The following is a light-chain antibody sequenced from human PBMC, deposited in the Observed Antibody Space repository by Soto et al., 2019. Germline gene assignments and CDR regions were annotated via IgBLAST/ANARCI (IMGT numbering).Light chain of an antibody. Sequence: QSVLTQPPSVSGAPGQRVTISCTRSSSNIGAGYDVHWYQQLPETAPKLLIYGNSNRPSGVPDRFSGSKSGTSASLAITGLQAEDEADYYCQSYDSSLSGWVFGGGTKLTVL. CDR2: GNS. CDR3: QSYDSSLSGWV. V-gene: IGLV1-40*01. J-gene: IGLJ3*02. CDR1: SSNIGAGYD.